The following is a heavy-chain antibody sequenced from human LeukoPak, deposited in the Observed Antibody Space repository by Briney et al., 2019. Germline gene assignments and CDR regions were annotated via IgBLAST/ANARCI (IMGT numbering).Heavy chain of an antibody. CDR2: MNPNSGNT. D-gene: IGHD2-8*01. V-gene: IGHV1-8*03. CDR3: ARAPNHCTNGVCYTRRVDY. CDR1: GYTFTSYD. J-gene: IGHJ4*02. Sequence: ASVKVSCKASGYTFTSYDINWVRQATGQGLEWMGWMNPNSGNTGYAQKFQGRFTITRKTSISTAYMELSSLRSEDTAVYYCARAPNHCTNGVCYTRRVDYWGQGTLVTVSS.